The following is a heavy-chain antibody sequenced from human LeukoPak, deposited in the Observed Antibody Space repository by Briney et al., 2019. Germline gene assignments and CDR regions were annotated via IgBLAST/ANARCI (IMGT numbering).Heavy chain of an antibody. V-gene: IGHV3-43*01. CDR1: GFTFDDYT. CDR3: AKDISRRRRRYSSDNYYYYGMDV. Sequence: PGGSLRLSCAASGFTFDDYTMHWVRQAPGKGLEWVSLISWDGGSTYYADSVKGRFTISRDNSKNSLYLQMNSLRTEDTALYYCAKDISRRRRRYSSDNYYYYGMDVWGQGTTVTVSS. D-gene: IGHD6-25*01. J-gene: IGHJ6*02. CDR2: ISWDGGST.